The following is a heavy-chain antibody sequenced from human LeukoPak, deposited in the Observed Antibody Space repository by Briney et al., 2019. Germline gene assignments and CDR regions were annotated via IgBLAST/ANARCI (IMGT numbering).Heavy chain of an antibody. CDR2: IYYSGST. V-gene: IGHV4-61*01. D-gene: IGHD2-15*01. CDR3: ARERYLNSSSLYYYYMDV. CDR1: GYSISSGYY. J-gene: IGHJ6*03. Sequence: SETLSLTCTVSGYSISSGYYWSWIRQPPGKGLEWIGYIYYSGSTNYNPSLKSRVTISVDTSKNQFSLKLSSVTAADTAVYYCARERYLNSSSLYYYYMDVWGKGTTVTVSS.